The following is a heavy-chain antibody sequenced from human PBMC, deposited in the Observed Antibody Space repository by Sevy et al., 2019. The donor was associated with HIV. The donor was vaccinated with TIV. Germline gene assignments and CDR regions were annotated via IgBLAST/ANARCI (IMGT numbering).Heavy chain of an antibody. D-gene: IGHD1-26*01. V-gene: IGHV3-30*03. CDR1: GFTFSSYG. J-gene: IGHJ5*02. CDR3: AIRPYSGSRDPNWFDP. CDR2: ISYDGSNK. Sequence: GGSLRLSCAASGFTFSSYGMHWVRQAPGKGLEWVAVISYDGSNKYYADSVKGRFTISRDNSKNTLYLQMNSLRAEDTAVYYCAIRPYSGSRDPNWFDPWGQGTLVTVSS.